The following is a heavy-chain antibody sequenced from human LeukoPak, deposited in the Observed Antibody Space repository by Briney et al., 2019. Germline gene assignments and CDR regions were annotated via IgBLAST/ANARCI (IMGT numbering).Heavy chain of an antibody. D-gene: IGHD3-22*01. CDR3: VKGYYVSRHSSNPFDP. CDR2: IYYSGST. J-gene: IGHJ5*02. V-gene: IGHV4-39*01. CDR1: GGSISSSSYY. Sequence: SETLSLTCTVSGGSISSSSYYWGWIRQPPGKGLEWIGSIYYSGSTYYNPSLKSRVTISVDTSKNQFSLKLSSVTAADTAVYYCVKGYYVSRHSSNPFDPWGQGTLVTVSS.